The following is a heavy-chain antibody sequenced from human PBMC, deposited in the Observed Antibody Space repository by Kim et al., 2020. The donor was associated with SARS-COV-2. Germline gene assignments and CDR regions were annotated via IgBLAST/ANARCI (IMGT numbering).Heavy chain of an antibody. CDR1: GGTFSSYA. D-gene: IGHD5-18*01. J-gene: IGHJ6*02. CDR2: IIPIFGTA. CDR3: ARDVRGEGVGYSLDYYYYGMDV. V-gene: IGHV1-69*13. Sequence: SVKVSCKASGGTFSSYAISWVRQAPGQGLEWMGGIIPIFGTANYAQKFQGRVTITADESTSTAYMELSSLRSEDTAVYYCARDVRGEGVGYSLDYYYYGMDVWGQGTTVTVSS.